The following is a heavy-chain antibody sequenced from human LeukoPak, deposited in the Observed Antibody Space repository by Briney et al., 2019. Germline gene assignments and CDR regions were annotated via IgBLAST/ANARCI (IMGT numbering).Heavy chain of an antibody. V-gene: IGHV1-46*01. CDR2: INPSGGST. CDR1: GYTFTSYF. CDR3: ARDLIPYDYVWGSYRYLGDNLRPLDY. Sequence: ASVKVSCKASGYTFTSYFIHWVRQAPGQGLEWMGIINPSGGSTRYAREFQGRVTMTRDMSTRTVYMELSSLRSEDTAVYYCARDLIPYDYVWGSYRYLGDNLRPLDYWGQGTLVTASS. J-gene: IGHJ4*02. D-gene: IGHD3-16*02.